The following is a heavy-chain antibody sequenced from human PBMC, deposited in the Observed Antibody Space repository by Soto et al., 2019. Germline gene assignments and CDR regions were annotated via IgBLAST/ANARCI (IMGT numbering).Heavy chain of an antibody. J-gene: IGHJ1*01. CDR1: GYTFTSYG. Sequence: QVQLVQSGAEVKKPGASVKVSCKASGYTFTSYGISWVRQAPGQGLEWMGWISAYNGNTNYAQKLQGRVTMTTDTSTSTAYMELRSLRSDDTAVYYCARVSVGIVVPYPEEYFQHWGQGTLVTVSS. CDR3: ARVSVGIVVPYPEEYFQH. D-gene: IGHD3-16*02. V-gene: IGHV1-18*01. CDR2: ISAYNGNT.